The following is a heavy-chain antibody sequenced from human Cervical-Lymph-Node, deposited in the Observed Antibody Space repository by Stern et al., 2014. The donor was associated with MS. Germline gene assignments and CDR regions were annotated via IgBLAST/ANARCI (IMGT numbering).Heavy chain of an antibody. D-gene: IGHD2-2*01. Sequence: QVQLQESGPGLVKPSETLSLTCNVSGGSISSGSFYWGWIRQFSGKGLEWIGSIYYSGSTYYNPSLRSRVSLSVDTSTNHFSLTLTSVTAADTAIYYCARHVHQVVPDVPISGMDVWGQGTTVTVSS. CDR2: IYYSGST. J-gene: IGHJ6*02. CDR3: ARHVHQVVPDVPISGMDV. V-gene: IGHV4-39*01. CDR1: GGSISSGSFY.